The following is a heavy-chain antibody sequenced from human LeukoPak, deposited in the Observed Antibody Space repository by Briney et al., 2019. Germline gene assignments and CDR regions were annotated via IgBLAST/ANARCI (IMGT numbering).Heavy chain of an antibody. D-gene: IGHD6-6*01. CDR2: IKEDVSEK. J-gene: IGHJ4*02. V-gene: IGHV3-7*01. Sequence: GGSLRLSCAASGFTFRGYWMSWVRQAPGKGLEWVANIKEDVSEKYYVDSVKGRFTISRDNAKNSLNLQMDSLRVEDTAVYYCTRGDSSSKIDYWGQGTLVTVSS. CDR3: TRGDSSSKIDY. CDR1: GFTFRGYW.